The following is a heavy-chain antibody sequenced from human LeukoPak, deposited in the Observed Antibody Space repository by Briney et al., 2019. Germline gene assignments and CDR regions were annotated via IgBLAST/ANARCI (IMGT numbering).Heavy chain of an antibody. V-gene: IGHV3-74*01. J-gene: IGHJ2*01. CDR3: ARDPGSNSRDWYFDL. CDR2: INTEGKTT. CDR1: GFTFSTYW. D-gene: IGHD1-26*01. Sequence: PGGSLRLSCAASGFTFSTYWMYWVRQAPGKGLLWVSRINTEGKTTHYADSVKGRFVISRDNAKNTLYLQMNSLRTEDTAVYYCARDPGSNSRDWYFDLWGRGTLVTVSS.